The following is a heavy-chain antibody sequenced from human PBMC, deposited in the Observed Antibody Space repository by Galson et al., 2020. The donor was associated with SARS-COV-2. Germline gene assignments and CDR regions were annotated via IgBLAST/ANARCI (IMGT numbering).Heavy chain of an antibody. CDR3: ARDPAPLYGDNYYYGMDV. D-gene: IGHD4-17*01. J-gene: IGHJ6*02. Sequence: ETSETLSLTCSVSDGPISSYYWSWIRQPPGKALAWIGYISYSGSTNYNPSLRSRVTISVDMSKNQFSLKLSSVTAADTAVYYCARDPAPLYGDNYYYGMDVWGRGTTVTVSS. CDR1: DGPISSYY. V-gene: IGHV4-59*01. CDR2: ISYSGST.